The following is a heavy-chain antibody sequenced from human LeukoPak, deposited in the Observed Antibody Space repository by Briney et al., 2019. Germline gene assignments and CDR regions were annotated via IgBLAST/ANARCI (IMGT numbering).Heavy chain of an antibody. J-gene: IGHJ4*02. V-gene: IGHV3-30*02. Sequence: GGSLRLSCAASGFTFSSYGMHWVRQAPGKGLEWVAFIRYDGSNKYYVDSVKGRFTISRDNAKDSLYLQMNSLRAEDTAVYYCAKRLSSGYYDFDYWGQGTLVTVSS. CDR3: AKRLSSGYYDFDY. CDR2: IRYDGSNK. D-gene: IGHD3-22*01. CDR1: GFTFSSYG.